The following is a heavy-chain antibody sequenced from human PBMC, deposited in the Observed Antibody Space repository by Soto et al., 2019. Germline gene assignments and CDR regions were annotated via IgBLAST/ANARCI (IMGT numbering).Heavy chain of an antibody. CDR3: ARLDTAFRGSYGMDV. Sequence: PSETLSLTCTVSGGSISSYYWSWIRQPPGKGLEWIGYIYYSGSTNYNPSLKSRVTISVDTSKNQFSLKLSSVTAADTAVYYCARLDTAFRGSYGMDVWGQGTTVTVSS. CDR2: IYYSGST. V-gene: IGHV4-59*08. CDR1: GGSISSYY. J-gene: IGHJ6*02. D-gene: IGHD5-18*01.